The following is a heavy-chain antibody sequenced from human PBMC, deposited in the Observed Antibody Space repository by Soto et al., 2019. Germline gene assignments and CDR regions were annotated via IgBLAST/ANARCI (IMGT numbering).Heavy chain of an antibody. CDR2: ISGSGGST. J-gene: IGHJ4*02. D-gene: IGHD3-16*02. Sequence: GGSLRLSCAASGFTFSSYAMSWVRQAPGKGLEWVSAISGSGGSTYYADSVKGRFTISRDNSKNTLYLQMNSLRAEDTAVYYCAKDTVNDYIWGSYRYTFHYWGQGTLVTVSS. CDR1: GFTFSSYA. V-gene: IGHV3-23*01. CDR3: AKDTVNDYIWGSYRYTFHY.